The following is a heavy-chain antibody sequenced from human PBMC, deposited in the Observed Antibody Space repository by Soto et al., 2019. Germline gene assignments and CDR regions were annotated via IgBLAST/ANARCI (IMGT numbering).Heavy chain of an antibody. V-gene: IGHV4-4*02. CDR3: ARGYYDSSGYYLGL. Sequence: SEALSLSCAGSGASIRSSDWWTWARQSPEKGPEWIGETHHTGAINHNPSLKSRITTAVDKSQNQFSLQMTSVTAADTAVYYCARGYYDSSGYYLGLWGQG. J-gene: IGHJ4*02. D-gene: IGHD3-22*01. CDR1: GASIRSSDW. CDR2: THHTGAI.